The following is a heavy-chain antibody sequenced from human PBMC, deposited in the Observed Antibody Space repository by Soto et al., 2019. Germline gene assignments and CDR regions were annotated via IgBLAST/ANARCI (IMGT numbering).Heavy chain of an antibody. Sequence: QVQLQESGPGLVKPSQTLSLTCTVSGGSISSGDYKWSWIRQPPGKGLEWIGYIYYSGYNYNNPSLQSRVNMSVDTSKNPFSLKLGSVTAADTAVYYWARGDNYVPFEYWGQGTLVTVSS. CDR2: IYYSGYN. J-gene: IGHJ4*02. V-gene: IGHV4-30-4*01. D-gene: IGHD4-4*01. CDR3: ARGDNYVPFEY. CDR1: GGSISSGDYK.